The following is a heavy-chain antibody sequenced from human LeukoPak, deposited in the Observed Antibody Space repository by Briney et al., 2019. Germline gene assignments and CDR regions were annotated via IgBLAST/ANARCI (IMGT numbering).Heavy chain of an antibody. J-gene: IGHJ6*03. D-gene: IGHD6-25*01. V-gene: IGHV1-69*06. CDR3: ASGSSAYYYYYMDV. CDR1: GGTFSSYA. Sequence: SVKVSCKASGGTFSSYAISWVRQAPGQGLEWMGGIIPIFGTANYAQKFQGRVTITADKSTSTAYMELSSLRSEDTAVYYCASGSSAYYYYYMDVWGKGTTVTISS. CDR2: IIPIFGTA.